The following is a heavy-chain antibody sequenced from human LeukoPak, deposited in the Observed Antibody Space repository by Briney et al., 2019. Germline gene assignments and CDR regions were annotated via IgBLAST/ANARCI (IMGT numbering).Heavy chain of an antibody. Sequence: SETLSLTCAVYGGSFSGYYWSWIRQPPGKGLEWIGEINHSGSTNYNPSLKSRVTISVDTSKNQFSLKLSSVTAADTAAYYCARGRALTGVDYWGQGTLVTVSS. V-gene: IGHV4-34*01. J-gene: IGHJ4*02. CDR3: ARGRALTGVDY. D-gene: IGHD3-9*01. CDR1: GGSFSGYY. CDR2: INHSGST.